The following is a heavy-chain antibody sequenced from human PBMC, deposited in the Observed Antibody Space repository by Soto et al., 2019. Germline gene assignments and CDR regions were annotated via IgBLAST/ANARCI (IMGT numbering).Heavy chain of an antibody. Sequence: GESLKISCKGSGYSFTSYWIGWVRPMPGKGLEWMGIIYPGDSDTRYSPSFQGQVTISADTTISTAYLKWSSLKASDTAMYYCSWRDYDFWSGYYYYFDYWGQGTLVTVSS. V-gene: IGHV5-51*01. CDR1: GYSFTSYW. CDR2: IYPGDSDT. J-gene: IGHJ4*02. CDR3: SWRDYDFWSGYYYYFDY. D-gene: IGHD3-3*01.